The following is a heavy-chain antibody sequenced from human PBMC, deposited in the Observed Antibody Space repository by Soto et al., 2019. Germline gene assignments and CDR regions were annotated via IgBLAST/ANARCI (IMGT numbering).Heavy chain of an antibody. V-gene: IGHV3-30*18. J-gene: IGHJ6*02. Sequence: GGSLRLSCAASGFTFSSYGMHWVRQAPGKGLEWVAVISYDGSNKYYADSVKGRFTISRDNSKNTLYLQMNSLRAEDTAVYYCAKRRRSGSGSYYYYGMDVWGQGTTVTVSS. CDR2: ISYDGSNK. CDR1: GFTFSSYG. D-gene: IGHD3-10*01. CDR3: AKRRRSGSGSYYYYGMDV.